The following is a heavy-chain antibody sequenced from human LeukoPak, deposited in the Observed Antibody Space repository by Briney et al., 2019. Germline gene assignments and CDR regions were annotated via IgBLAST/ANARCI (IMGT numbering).Heavy chain of an antibody. Sequence: SETLSLTCTVSGGSISSSSYYWGWIRQPPGKGLEWIGSIYYSGSTYYNPSLKSRVTISVDTSKNQFSLKLSPVTAADTAVYYCARHGDSSSWYADIFDYWGQGTLVTVSS. CDR2: IYYSGST. CDR1: GGSISSSSYY. J-gene: IGHJ4*02. CDR3: ARHGDSSSWYADIFDY. V-gene: IGHV4-39*01. D-gene: IGHD6-13*01.